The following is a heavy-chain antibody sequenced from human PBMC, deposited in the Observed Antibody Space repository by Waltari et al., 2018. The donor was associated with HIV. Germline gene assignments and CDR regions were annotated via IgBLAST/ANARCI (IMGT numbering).Heavy chain of an antibody. J-gene: IGHJ6*02. D-gene: IGHD2-15*01. Sequence: QVQLQESGTGLVKPSETLSLTCTVSGGSISSYYWSWIRQPPGKGLEWIGYIYYSVITNNNPSRKSLGTRSVDTYKNQSSLKRSAVTAADTAVYYCARDRTPYGMDVWGQGTTVTVSS. V-gene: IGHV4-59*01. CDR2: IYYSVIT. CDR1: GGSISSYY. CDR3: ARDRTPYGMDV.